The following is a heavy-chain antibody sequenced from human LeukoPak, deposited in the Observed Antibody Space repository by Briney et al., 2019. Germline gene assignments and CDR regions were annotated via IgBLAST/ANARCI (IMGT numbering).Heavy chain of an antibody. CDR1: GYTFTSYG. D-gene: IGHD6-19*01. J-gene: IGHJ6*03. CDR2: ISAYKGNT. Sequence: GASVRVSCKASGYTFTSYGISWVRQAPGQGLEWMGWISAYKGNTNYAQKLQGRVTMTTDTSTSTAYMELRSLRSDDTAVYYCARDSSGWYTLYYYYYYMDVWGKGTTVTISS. CDR3: ARDSSGWYTLYYYYYYMDV. V-gene: IGHV1-18*01.